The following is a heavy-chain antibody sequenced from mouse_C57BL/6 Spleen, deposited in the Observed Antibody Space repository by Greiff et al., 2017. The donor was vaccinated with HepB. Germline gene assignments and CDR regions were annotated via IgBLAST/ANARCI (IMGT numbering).Heavy chain of an antibody. Sequence: EVQLQQSGPELVKPGASVKIPCKASGYKFTDYNMDWVKQSHGKSLEWIGDINPNNGGTIYNQKFKGKATLTVDKSSSTAYMEPRSLTSEDTAVYYCARRVYYGSSWYFDVWGTGTTVTVSS. D-gene: IGHD1-1*01. V-gene: IGHV1-18*01. J-gene: IGHJ1*03. CDR1: GYKFTDYN. CDR3: ARRVYYGSSWYFDV. CDR2: INPNNGGT.